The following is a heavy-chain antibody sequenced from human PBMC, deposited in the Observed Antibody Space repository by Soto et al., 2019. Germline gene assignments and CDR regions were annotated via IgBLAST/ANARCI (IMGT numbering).Heavy chain of an antibody. J-gene: IGHJ4*02. CDR1: GFTFSSYG. CDR2: ISYDGSNK. D-gene: IGHD3-3*01. V-gene: IGHV3-30*18. CDR3: AKDQGLYDFWSGYDY. Sequence: PGGSPRLSCAASGFTFSSYGMHWVRQAPGKGLEWVAVISYDGSNKYYADSVKGRFTISRDNSKNTLYLQMNSLRAEDTAVYYCAKDQGLYDFWSGYDYWGQGTLVTVSS.